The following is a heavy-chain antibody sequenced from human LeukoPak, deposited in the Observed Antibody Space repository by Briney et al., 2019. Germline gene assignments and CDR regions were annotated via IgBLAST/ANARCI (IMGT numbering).Heavy chain of an antibody. CDR2: IYAGGST. V-gene: IGHV3-53*01. CDR3: ARELWCGGDCYFPDY. CDR1: GFTVRGNY. Sequence: GGSLRLSCAASGFTVRGNYMTWVRQPPGRGLEWVSLIYAGGSTYYPDAVKGRFTISRDNAKNSLYLQMSSLRADDTAVYYCARELWCGGDCYFPDYWGQGTLVPVSS. D-gene: IGHD2-21*02. J-gene: IGHJ4*02.